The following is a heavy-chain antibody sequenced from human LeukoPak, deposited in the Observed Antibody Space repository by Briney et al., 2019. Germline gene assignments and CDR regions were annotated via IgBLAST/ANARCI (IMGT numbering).Heavy chain of an antibody. J-gene: IGHJ4*02. V-gene: IGHV3-30-3*01. D-gene: IGHD3-10*01. CDR3: ARAVFRGVVPPYYFDY. CDR1: GFTFNSYA. CDR2: ISYDGSNE. Sequence: GGSLRLSCAASGFTFNSYAMHCVRQAPGKGLEWVAVISYDGSNEYYADSVKGRFTISRDNSKNTLYLQMNSLRTEDTAVYYCARAVFRGVVPPYYFDYWGQGTLVTVSS.